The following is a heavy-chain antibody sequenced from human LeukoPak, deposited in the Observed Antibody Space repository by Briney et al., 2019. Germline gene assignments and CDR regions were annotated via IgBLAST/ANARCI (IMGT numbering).Heavy chain of an antibody. J-gene: IGHJ4*02. D-gene: IGHD2-21*02. CDR3: ARAYCGGDCHPYYFDY. CDR1: GFTFTTYS. V-gene: IGHV3-48*01. Sequence: PGGSLRLSCAASGFTFTTYSMNWVRQAPGKGLEWVSYISSSSSTIYYADSVKGRFTISRDNAKNSLYLQMNSLRAEDTAVYYCARAYCGGDCHPYYFDYWGQGTLVTVSS. CDR2: ISSSSSTI.